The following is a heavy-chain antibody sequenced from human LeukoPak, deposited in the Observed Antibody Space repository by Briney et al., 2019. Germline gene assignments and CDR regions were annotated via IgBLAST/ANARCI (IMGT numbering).Heavy chain of an antibody. J-gene: IGHJ4*02. CDR2: ISFGSGTI. D-gene: IGHD6-19*01. CDR1: GFTFSTYS. V-gene: IGHV3-48*02. Sequence: GGSLRLSCAASGFTFSTYSTNWVRQAPGKGLEWVAYISFGSGTIYYADSLKGRFTISRDNAKNSLYLQMNILRDEDTAVYFCARDVGWTFDYWGQGTLVTVSS. CDR3: ARDVGWTFDY.